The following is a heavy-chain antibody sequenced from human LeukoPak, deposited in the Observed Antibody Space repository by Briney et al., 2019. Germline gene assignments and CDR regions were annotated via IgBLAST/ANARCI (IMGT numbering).Heavy chain of an antibody. CDR3: TRDPHYYHGNPHDF. V-gene: IGHV3-23*01. D-gene: IGHD4-23*01. CDR1: GFTFSSYA. J-gene: IGHJ4*02. Sequence: GGSLRLSCAASGFTFSSYAMSWVRQAPGKGLEWVSAISGSGGSTYYADSVKGRFTISRDNSKNTLYLQMNSLRAEDTAVYLCTRDPHYYHGNPHDFWGQGTRVTVSS. CDR2: ISGSGGST.